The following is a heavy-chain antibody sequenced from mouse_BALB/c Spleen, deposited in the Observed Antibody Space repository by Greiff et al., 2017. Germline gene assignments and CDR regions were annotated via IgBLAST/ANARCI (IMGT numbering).Heavy chain of an antibody. CDR1: GFTFSSYG. J-gene: IGHJ4*01. V-gene: IGHV5-6*01. D-gene: IGHD1-2*01. CDR3: ARGLRLRYYAMDY. CDR2: ISSGGSYT. Sequence: EVKVVESGGDLVKPGGSLKLSCAASGFTFSSYGMSWVRQTPDKRLEWVATISSGGSYTYYPDSVKGRFTISRDNAKNTLYLQMSSLKSEDTAMYDCARGLRLRYYAMDYWGQGTSVTVSS.